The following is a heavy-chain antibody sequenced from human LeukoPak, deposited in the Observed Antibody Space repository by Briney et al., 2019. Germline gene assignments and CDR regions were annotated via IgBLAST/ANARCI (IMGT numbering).Heavy chain of an antibody. J-gene: IGHJ4*02. D-gene: IGHD6-13*01. CDR1: GFTFSSYS. CDR3: AREEYSSSWYSPVGY. CDR2: ISSSSSYI. V-gene: IGHV3-21*01. Sequence: PGGSLRLSCAASGFTFSSYSMNWVRQAPGKGLEWVSSISSSSSYIYYAGSVKGRFTISRDNAKNTLYLQMNSLRAEDTAVYYCAREEYSSSWYSPVGYWGQGTLVTVSS.